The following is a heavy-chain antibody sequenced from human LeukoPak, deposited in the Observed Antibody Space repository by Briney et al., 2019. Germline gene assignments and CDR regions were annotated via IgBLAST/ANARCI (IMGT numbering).Heavy chain of an antibody. V-gene: IGHV4-30-4*01. D-gene: IGHD3-22*01. Sequence: PSQTLSLTCTVSGGSISSGDYYWSWIRQPPGKGLEWIAYMYYSGSTNYNPSLKSRVTMSADTSKNQLSLELSSVTAADTAVYYCARPYYYDSRIDPWGQGILVTVSS. CDR3: ARPYYYDSRIDP. J-gene: IGHJ5*02. CDR1: GGSISSGDYY. CDR2: MYYSGST.